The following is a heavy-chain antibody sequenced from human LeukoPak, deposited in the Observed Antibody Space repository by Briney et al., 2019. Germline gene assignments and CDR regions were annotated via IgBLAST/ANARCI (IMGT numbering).Heavy chain of an antibody. CDR1: GFTFSSYS. D-gene: IGHD4-23*01. J-gene: IGHJ6*02. Sequence: GGSLRLSCAASGFTFSSYSMNWVRQAPGKGLEWVSSISSSSSYIYYADSVKGRFTISRDNAKNSLYLQMNSLRAEDTAVYYCARAPDYGGNSGVDFYYYGMDVWGQGTTVTVSS. CDR2: ISSSSSYI. V-gene: IGHV3-21*01. CDR3: ARAPDYGGNSGVDFYYYGMDV.